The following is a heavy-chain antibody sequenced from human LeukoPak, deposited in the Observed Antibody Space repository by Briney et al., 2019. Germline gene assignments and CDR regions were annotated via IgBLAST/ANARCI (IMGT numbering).Heavy chain of an antibody. CDR1: GFTFSSYA. V-gene: IGHV3-30*18. Sequence: HTGGSLRLSCAASGFTFSSYAMSWVRQAPGKGLEWVAVISYDGSNKYYADSVKGRFTISRDNSKNTLYLQMNSLRAEDTAVYYCAKNKNPWEWLLGSMDVWGQGTTVTVSS. CDR3: AKNKNPWEWLLGSMDV. CDR2: ISYDGSNK. J-gene: IGHJ6*02. D-gene: IGHD3-3*01.